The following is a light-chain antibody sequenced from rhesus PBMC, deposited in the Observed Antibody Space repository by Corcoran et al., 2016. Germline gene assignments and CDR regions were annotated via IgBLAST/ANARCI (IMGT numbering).Light chain of an antibody. CDR2: AAS. Sequence: DIQMTQSPSSLSASVGDRVTITCRASENVNNYLHWYQQKPGKAPKLLIYAASTLQSGVPSRFRGSGFGTDYTFTISSLQPEDVATYYCQHSYGTPFTFGPGTKLDIK. J-gene: IGKJ3*01. CDR1: ENVNNY. CDR3: QHSYGTPFT. V-gene: IGKV1-74*01.